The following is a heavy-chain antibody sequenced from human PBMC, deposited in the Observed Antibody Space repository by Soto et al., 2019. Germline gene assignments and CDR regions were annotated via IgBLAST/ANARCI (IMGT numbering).Heavy chain of an antibody. CDR3: ACTMGRDWFDP. CDR1: GGSFSGYY. V-gene: IGHV4-34*01. D-gene: IGHD2-2*01. J-gene: IGHJ5*02. Sequence: SETLSLTCAVYGGSFSGYYWSWIRQPPGKGLEWIGEINHSGGTNYNPSLKSRVTISVDTSKNQFSLKLSSVTAADTAVYYCACTMGRDWFDPWGQGTMVTVSS. CDR2: INHSGGT.